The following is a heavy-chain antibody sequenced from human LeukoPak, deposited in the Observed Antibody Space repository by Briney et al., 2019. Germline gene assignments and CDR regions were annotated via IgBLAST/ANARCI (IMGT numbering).Heavy chain of an antibody. V-gene: IGHV3-7*05. J-gene: IGHJ4*02. CDR3: ARDYVWGSDRYTDY. CDR2: IKQDGSEK. CDR1: GFTFSSYW. Sequence: GGSLRLSCAASGFTFSSYWMSWVRQAPGKGLEWVANIKQDGSEKYYVDSVKGRFTISRDNAKNSLYLQMNSLRAEDTAVYYCARDYVWGSDRYTDYWGQGTLVTVSS. D-gene: IGHD3-16*02.